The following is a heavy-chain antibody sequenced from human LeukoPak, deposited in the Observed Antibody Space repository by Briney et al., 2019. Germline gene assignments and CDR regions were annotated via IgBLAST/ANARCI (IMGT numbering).Heavy chain of an antibody. J-gene: IGHJ6*03. Sequence: GVSLRLSRAASGFTFNNYWMHWVRQAPGKGLVWVARTNTHGTSANYADSVKGRFIISRDNANNTLYLQMNGLRDEDTGVYYALAGYYYYYMDVWGKGTTVTVSS. CDR2: TNTHGTSA. V-gene: IGHV3-74*01. CDR3: LAGYYYYYMDV. D-gene: IGHD6-13*01. CDR1: GFTFNNYW.